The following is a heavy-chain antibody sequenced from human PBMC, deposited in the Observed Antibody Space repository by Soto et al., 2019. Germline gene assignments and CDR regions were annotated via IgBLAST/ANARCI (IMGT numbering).Heavy chain of an antibody. CDR3: AREPSIVADPNWFDP. Sequence: SETLSLTCTVSGGSISSYYWSWIRQPGGKGLEWIGRIYTSGSTNYNPSLKSRVTMSVDTSKNQFSLKLSSVTAADAAVYYCAREPSIVADPNWFDPWGQGTLVTVSS. D-gene: IGHD6-6*01. J-gene: IGHJ5*02. CDR1: GGSISSYY. V-gene: IGHV4-4*07. CDR2: IYTSGST.